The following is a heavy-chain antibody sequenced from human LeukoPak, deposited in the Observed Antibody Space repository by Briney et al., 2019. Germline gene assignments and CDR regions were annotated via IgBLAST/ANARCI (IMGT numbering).Heavy chain of an antibody. CDR3: ARNRGYTSYKY. CDR1: GGSFSGYY. Sequence: SETLSLTCAVYGGSFSGYYWSWIRQPPGKGLEWIGEINHSGSTNYNPSLKSRVTISVDTSKNQFSLKLSSVTAADTAVYYCARNRGYTSYKYWGQGTLVTVSS. V-gene: IGHV4-34*01. CDR2: INHSGST. D-gene: IGHD3-16*02. J-gene: IGHJ4*02.